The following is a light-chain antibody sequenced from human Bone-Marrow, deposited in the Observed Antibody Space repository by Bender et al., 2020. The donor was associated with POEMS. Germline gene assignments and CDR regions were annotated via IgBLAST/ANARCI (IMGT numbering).Light chain of an antibody. V-gene: IGLV3-21*02. CDR2: EDS. CDR3: QVWDRSSDHPGV. CDR1: NIGSKS. Sequence: SYVLTQPPSVSVAPGQTARITCEGNNIGSKSVQWYQQKPGQAPVLVVYEDSDRPSGIPDRFSGSNSGNTATLTISRVEAGDEADYSCQVWDRSSDHPGVFGGGTKLTVL. J-gene: IGLJ2*01.